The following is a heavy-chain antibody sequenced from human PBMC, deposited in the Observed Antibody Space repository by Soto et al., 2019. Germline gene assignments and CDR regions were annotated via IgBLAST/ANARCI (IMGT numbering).Heavy chain of an antibody. CDR3: ARGSGYDRTRHWFDP. J-gene: IGHJ5*02. CDR2: IIPIFGTA. Sequence: GASVKVSCKASGGTFSSYAISWVRQAPGQGLEWMGGIIPIFGTANYAQKFQGRVTITADESTSTAYMELSSLRSEDTAVYYCARGSGYDRTRHWFDPWGQGTLVTVSS. CDR1: GGTFSSYA. V-gene: IGHV1-69*13. D-gene: IGHD5-12*01.